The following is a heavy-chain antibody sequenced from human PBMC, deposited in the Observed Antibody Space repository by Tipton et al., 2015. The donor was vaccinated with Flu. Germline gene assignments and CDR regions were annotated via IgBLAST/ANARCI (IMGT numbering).Heavy chain of an antibody. V-gene: IGHV5-51*01. CDR2: IYPRDSDT. Sequence: QLVQSGAEVKKPGESLRISCKGSGFSFTNYWIAWVRQMPGKGLEWMGNIYPRDSDTRYSPSFQGQVTISADKFISTAYLQWSSLKASDTAMYSCAKSDTHDARGRPPLVFDIWGQGTMVTVSS. CDR1: GFSFTNYW. J-gene: IGHJ3*02. CDR3: AKSDTHDARGRPPLVFDI. D-gene: IGHD5-18*01.